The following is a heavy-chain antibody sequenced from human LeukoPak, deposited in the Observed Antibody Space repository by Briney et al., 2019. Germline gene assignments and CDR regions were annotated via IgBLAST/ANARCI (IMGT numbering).Heavy chain of an antibody. D-gene: IGHD6-13*01. CDR1: GFTFSSYG. CDR3: ARVRGIAPREYAFDI. J-gene: IGHJ3*02. CDR2: ISGSGGST. V-gene: IGHV3-23*01. Sequence: GGTLRLSCAASGFTFSSYGMSWVRQAPGKGLEWVSAISGSGGSTYYADSVKGRFTISRDNSKNTLYLQMNSLRAEDTAVYYCARVRGIAPREYAFDIWGQGTMVTVSS.